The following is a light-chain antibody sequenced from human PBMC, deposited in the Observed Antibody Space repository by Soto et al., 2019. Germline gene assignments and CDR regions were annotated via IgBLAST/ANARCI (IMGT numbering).Light chain of an antibody. CDR1: QSVDSY. CDR3: KQRDSWPIT. CDR2: GAS. Sequence: EIVLTQSPASLSLSPGERATLSCRASQSVDSYLVWYQQKPGQAPRLLIFGASNRATGIQARFSGGGSGTDFTLTIKSLEPDDFAVYYCKQRDSWPITFGQGTRLEIK. V-gene: IGKV3-11*01. J-gene: IGKJ5*01.